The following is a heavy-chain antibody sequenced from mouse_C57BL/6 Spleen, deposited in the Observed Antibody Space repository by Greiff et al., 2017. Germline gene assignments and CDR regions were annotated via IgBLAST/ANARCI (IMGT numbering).Heavy chain of an antibody. CDR3: TRWATVVATDYFDY. V-gene: IGHV1-5*01. CDR1: GYTFTSYW. Sequence: DVKLQESGTVLARPGASVKMSCKTSGYTFTSYWMHWVKQRPGQGLEWIGAIYPGNSDTSYNQKFKGKAKLTAVTSASTAYMELSSLTNEDSAVYYCTRWATVVATDYFDYWGQGTTLTVSS. J-gene: IGHJ2*01. CDR2: IYPGNSDT. D-gene: IGHD1-1*01.